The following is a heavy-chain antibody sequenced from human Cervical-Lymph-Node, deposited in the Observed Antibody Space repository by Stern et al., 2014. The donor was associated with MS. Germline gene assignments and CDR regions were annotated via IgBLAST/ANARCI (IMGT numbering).Heavy chain of an antibody. Sequence: VQLVESGAEVKKPGSSVKVSCKASGGTFSSYAISWVRQTPGQGLEWMGGIIPLFGTANYAQKVQGRVTITADESTSTAYMELSSLRSEDTAVYYCARVLPPGIAAAASGNWFDPWGQGTLVTVSS. D-gene: IGHD6-13*01. V-gene: IGHV1-69*01. J-gene: IGHJ5*02. CDR2: IIPLFGTA. CDR3: ARVLPPGIAAAASGNWFDP. CDR1: GGTFSSYA.